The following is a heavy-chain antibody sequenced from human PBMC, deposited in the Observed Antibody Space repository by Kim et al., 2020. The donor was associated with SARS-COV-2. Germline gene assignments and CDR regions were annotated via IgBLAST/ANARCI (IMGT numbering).Heavy chain of an antibody. J-gene: IGHJ4*02. V-gene: IGHV6-1*01. D-gene: IGHD6-13*01. CDR2: YN. CDR3: ARSVAAAGTH. Sequence: YNDYAVAVKSRITINPDTSENQVSLQLNSVTPEDTAVYYCARSVAAAGTHWGQGTLVTVSS.